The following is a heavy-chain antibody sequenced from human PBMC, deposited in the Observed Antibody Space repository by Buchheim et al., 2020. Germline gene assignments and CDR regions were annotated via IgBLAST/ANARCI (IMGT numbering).Heavy chain of an antibody. D-gene: IGHD3-3*01. CDR3: AKSRYDFWSGYLWDYYYGMDV. Sequence: QVQLVESGGGVVQPGRSLRLSCAASGFTFSSYGMHWVRQAPGKGLEWVAVISYDGSNKYYADSVKGRFTISRDNSQTTLYLKMTSLRAEETAVYYCAKSRYDFWSGYLWDYYYGMDVWGQGTT. CDR1: GFTFSSYG. CDR2: ISYDGSNK. V-gene: IGHV3-30*18. J-gene: IGHJ6*02.